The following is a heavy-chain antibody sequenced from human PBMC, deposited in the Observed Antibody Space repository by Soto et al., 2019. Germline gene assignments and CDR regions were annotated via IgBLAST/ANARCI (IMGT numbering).Heavy chain of an antibody. CDR3: ARHEWADSFDI. Sequence: EVQLVQSGAEVKKPGESLKIYCKGSGYYFSNYLIAWVRQMPGKGLEWMGIINPRDSAARYSPSFQGQVTISADKSVNTAYLQWSSLRASDTAMYFCARHEWADSFDIWGPGTMVAVSS. CDR2: INPRDSAA. D-gene: IGHD1-26*01. V-gene: IGHV5-51*01. J-gene: IGHJ3*02. CDR1: GYYFSNYL.